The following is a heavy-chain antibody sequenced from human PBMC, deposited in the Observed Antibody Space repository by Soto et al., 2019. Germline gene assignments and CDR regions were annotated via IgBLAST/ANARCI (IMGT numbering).Heavy chain of an antibody. CDR3: ARYHGSYDAYYYYGMDV. Sequence: LSLTCAVSGGSISSSNWWSWVRQPPGKGLEWIGEIYHSGSTNYNPSLKSRVTISVDKSKNQFSLKLSSVTAADTAVYYCARYHGSYDAYYYYGMDVWGQGTTVTVSS. CDR2: IYHSGST. D-gene: IGHD1-26*01. CDR1: GGSISSSNW. V-gene: IGHV4-4*02. J-gene: IGHJ6*02.